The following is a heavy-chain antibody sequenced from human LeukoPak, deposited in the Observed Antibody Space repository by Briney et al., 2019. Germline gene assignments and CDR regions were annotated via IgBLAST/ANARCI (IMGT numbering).Heavy chain of an antibody. D-gene: IGHD6-13*01. CDR1: GGSISSGSYY. V-gene: IGHV4-61*02. J-gene: IGHJ4*02. CDR2: IYTSGST. Sequence: SETLSLTCTVPGGSISSGSYYWSWIRQPAGKGLEWIGRIYTSGSTNYNPSLKSRVTISVDTSKNQFSLKLSSVTAADTAVYYCAGTVPAVYFDYWGQGTLVTVSS. CDR3: AGTVPAVYFDY.